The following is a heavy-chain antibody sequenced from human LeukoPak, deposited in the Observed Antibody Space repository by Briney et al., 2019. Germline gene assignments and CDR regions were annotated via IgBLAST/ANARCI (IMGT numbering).Heavy chain of an antibody. Sequence: GGSLRLSCAASGFTFNTYAMNWVRQAPGKGLEWVANIKQGGTEKYYVDSVKGRFTISRDDAKNSLYLQMNSLRAEDTAVYYCARDAPYYYDSTGFSPRYFDYWGQGALVTVSS. CDR2: IKQGGTEK. D-gene: IGHD3-22*01. CDR3: ARDAPYYYDSTGFSPRYFDY. V-gene: IGHV3-7*04. CDR1: GFTFNTYA. J-gene: IGHJ4*02.